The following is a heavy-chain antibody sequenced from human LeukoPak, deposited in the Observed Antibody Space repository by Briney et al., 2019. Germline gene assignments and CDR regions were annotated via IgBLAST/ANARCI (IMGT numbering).Heavy chain of an antibody. V-gene: IGHV3-66*01. CDR2: TYSGST. Sequence: PGGSLRLSCAASGFTVTNNYTSWVRQAPGKGLEWVSVTYSGSTYYADSVTGRFIISRDNSKNTVYLQMNSLRAEDTAVYYCARDQNVWGQGTTVTVSS. CDR1: GFTVTNNY. J-gene: IGHJ6*02. CDR3: ARDQNV.